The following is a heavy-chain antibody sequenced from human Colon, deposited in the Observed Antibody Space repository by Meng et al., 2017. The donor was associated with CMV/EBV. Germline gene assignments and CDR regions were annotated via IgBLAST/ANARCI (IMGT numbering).Heavy chain of an antibody. J-gene: IGHJ6*02. CDR1: GFTFSSYW. CDR2: IKQDGSEK. CDR3: ARDFAPGGDGMDA. Sequence: RRSLRLSCAASGFTFSSYWMSCVRQAPGKGLEWVANIKQDGSEKYYVDSVKGRFTISRDNAKNSLYLQMDSLRAEDTAVYYCARDFAPGGDGMDAWGQGTTVTVSS. D-gene: IGHD3-16*01. V-gene: IGHV3-7*01.